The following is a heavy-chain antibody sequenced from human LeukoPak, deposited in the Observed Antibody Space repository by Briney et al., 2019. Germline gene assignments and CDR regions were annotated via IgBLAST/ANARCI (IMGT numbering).Heavy chain of an antibody. CDR1: GFTFSNYA. Sequence: QSGGSLRLSCAASGFTFSNYAMNWVRQAPGKGLEWVSAVGVSGDTTYYADVVKGRFTISRDNSKNTLYLQRDSLRVEFTAVYYCVKGGWGYYWVEGTLVSVCS. CDR2: VGVSGDTT. V-gene: IGHV3-23*01. D-gene: IGHD3-16*01. J-gene: IGHJ4*02. CDR3: VKGGWGYY.